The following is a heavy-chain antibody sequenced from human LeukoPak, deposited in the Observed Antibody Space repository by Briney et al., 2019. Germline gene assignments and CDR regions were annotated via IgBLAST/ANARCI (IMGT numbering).Heavy chain of an antibody. Sequence: PGGSLRLSCAASGFTFSSYAMSWVRQAPGKGLEWVSAISGSGGSTYYADSVKGRFTISRDNSKNTLYLQMNSLRAEDTAVYYCAKDTQPYSGDNAEYFQHWGQGTLVTVSS. CDR2: ISGSGGST. CDR1: GFTFSSYA. J-gene: IGHJ1*01. V-gene: IGHV3-23*01. CDR3: AKDTQPYSGDNAEYFQH. D-gene: IGHD3-10*01.